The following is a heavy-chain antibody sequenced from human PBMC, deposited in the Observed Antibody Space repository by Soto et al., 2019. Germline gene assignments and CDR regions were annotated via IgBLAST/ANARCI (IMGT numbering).Heavy chain of an antibody. V-gene: IGHV4-31*03. J-gene: IGHJ5*02. Sequence: QVQLQESGPGLVKPSQTLSLTCTVSGGSISSGGYYWSWIRQHPGKGLEWIGYIYYSGSTYYNPSLKSRVTISVDTSKNQFSLKLSSVTAADTAVYYCARDKYYYYGSGSYLSGGGAYNWFDPWGQGTLVTVSS. D-gene: IGHD3-10*01. CDR2: IYYSGST. CDR1: GGSISSGGYY. CDR3: ARDKYYYYGSGSYLSGGGAYNWFDP.